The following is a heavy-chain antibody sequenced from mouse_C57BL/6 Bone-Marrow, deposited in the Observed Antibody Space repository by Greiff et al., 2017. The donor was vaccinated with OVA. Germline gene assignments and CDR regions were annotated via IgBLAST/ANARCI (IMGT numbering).Heavy chain of an antibody. Sequence: EVQRVESGGGLVQPGGSLKLSCAASGFTFSDYYMYWVRQTPEKRLEWVAYISNGGGSTYYPDTVKGRFTISRDNAKNTLYLQMSRLKAEDTAMYYCARQDHISYWGQGTLVTVSA. J-gene: IGHJ3*01. CDR1: GFTFSDYY. CDR3: ARQDHISY. V-gene: IGHV5-12*01. CDR2: ISNGGGST.